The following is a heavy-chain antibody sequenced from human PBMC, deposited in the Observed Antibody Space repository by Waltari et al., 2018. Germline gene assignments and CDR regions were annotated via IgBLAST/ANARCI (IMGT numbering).Heavy chain of an antibody. V-gene: IGHV3-53*01. J-gene: IGHJ4*02. CDR2: IYSGGST. D-gene: IGHD3-22*01. Sequence: EVQLVESGGGLIQPGGSLRLSCAASGFTVSSNYMSRVPQAPGRGLEWVSVIYSGGSTYYADSVKGRFTISRDNSKNTLYLQMNSLRAEDTAVYYCARESYYYDSSGYPSWGQGTLVTVSS. CDR1: GFTVSSNY. CDR3: ARESYYYDSSGYPS.